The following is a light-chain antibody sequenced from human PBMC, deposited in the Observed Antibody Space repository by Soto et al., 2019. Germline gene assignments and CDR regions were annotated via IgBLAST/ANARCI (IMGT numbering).Light chain of an antibody. Sequence: QSALTQPPSVSGSPGQSVTISCTGTSSDVGSYNRVSWYQQTPGTAPKLIIFEVSDRPSGVPDRFSGSKSGNTASLTISGLQAEDEADYYCSLYTSSSTLLFGGGTKLTVL. J-gene: IGLJ2*01. CDR1: SSDVGSYNR. V-gene: IGLV2-18*01. CDR3: SLYTSSSTLL. CDR2: EVS.